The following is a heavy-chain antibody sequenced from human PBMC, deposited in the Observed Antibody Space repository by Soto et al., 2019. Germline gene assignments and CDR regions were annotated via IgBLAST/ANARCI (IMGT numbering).Heavy chain of an antibody. CDR2: ISSTGGTI. Sequence: PGGALRLSCSASGFTLSSYDMHWVRQAPGKGPEWFSYISSTGGTIYYADSVRGRFTISRDNAKNSLYLQMSGLRVEDTALYYCARRLFCRSSRCEGPLFYPWTQGTLVISP. J-gene: IGHJ5*02. V-gene: IGHV3-48*01. CDR3: ARRLFCRSSRCEGPLFYP. CDR1: GFTLSSYD. D-gene: IGHD2-2*01.